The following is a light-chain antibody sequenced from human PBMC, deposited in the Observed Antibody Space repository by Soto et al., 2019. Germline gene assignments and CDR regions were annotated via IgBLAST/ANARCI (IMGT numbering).Light chain of an antibody. V-gene: IGKV1-8*01. Sequence: AIRMTQSPSSLSASTGDRFTITCRASQVISSYLAWYQQKPGKAPKLLISAASTLQSGVSSRFSGSGSGTDFTLTISCLQSEDFATYYCQQYYSYPLTFGGGTKVDIK. CDR1: QVISSY. CDR3: QQYYSYPLT. CDR2: AAS. J-gene: IGKJ4*01.